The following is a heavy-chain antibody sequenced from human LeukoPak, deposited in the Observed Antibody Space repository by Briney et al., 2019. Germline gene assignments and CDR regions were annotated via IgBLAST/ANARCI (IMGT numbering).Heavy chain of an antibody. Sequence: SQTLSLTCTVSGGSISRGGYYWSWIRQHPGKGLEWIGFIYYSGSTYYNPSLKSRVTFSVDTSKSQFSLKLSSVNAADTALYYCARAVYDYIWGSYRFDYWGQGTLVTVSS. CDR2: IYYSGST. D-gene: IGHD3-16*02. J-gene: IGHJ4*02. CDR3: ARAVYDYIWGSYRFDY. V-gene: IGHV4-31*03. CDR1: GGSISRGGYY.